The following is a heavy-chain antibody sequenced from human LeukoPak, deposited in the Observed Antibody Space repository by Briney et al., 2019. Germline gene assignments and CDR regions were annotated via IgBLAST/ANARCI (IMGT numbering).Heavy chain of an antibody. CDR3: ARERQDSVIHSGAFEI. CDR1: GFTFSNYF. CDR2: IASDGSHT. Sequence: PGGSLRLSCAASGFTFSNYFMHWVRQAPGKGLEWVADIASDGSHTFYVESVKGRFTISRDNSKNTLYLQMNSLGPEDTAVYFCARERQDSVIHSGAFEIWGQGTMVTVSS. J-gene: IGHJ3*02. D-gene: IGHD2-21*02. V-gene: IGHV3-30-3*01.